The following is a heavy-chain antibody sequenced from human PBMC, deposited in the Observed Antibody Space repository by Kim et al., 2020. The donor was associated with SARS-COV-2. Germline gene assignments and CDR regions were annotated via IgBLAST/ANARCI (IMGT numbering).Heavy chain of an antibody. V-gene: IGHV1-46*01. Sequence: ASVKVSCKASGYTFTSYYMHWVRQAPGQGLEWMAIINPGDGSATYAQNFQGRVTLTRDTSTSTMYMELSSLRSEDTAVYYCARDGGSRSGWGGWFDPWGQGTLVTVSS. D-gene: IGHD6-19*01. CDR3: ARDGGSRSGWGGWFDP. CDR1: GYTFTSYY. CDR2: INPGDGSA. J-gene: IGHJ5*02.